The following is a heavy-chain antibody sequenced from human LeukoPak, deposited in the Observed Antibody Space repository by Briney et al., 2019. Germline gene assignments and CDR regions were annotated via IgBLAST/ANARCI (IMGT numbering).Heavy chain of an antibody. CDR1: GFTFSSYW. CDR3: AKDLQQYYFDY. J-gene: IGHJ4*02. CDR2: ISGSGGST. D-gene: IGHD6-13*01. V-gene: IGHV3-23*01. Sequence: GGSLRLSCAASGFTFSSYWMHWVRQAPGKGLEWVSAISGSGGSTYYADSVKGRFTISRDNSKNTLYLQMNSLRAEDTAVYYCAKDLQQYYFDYWGQGTLVTVSS.